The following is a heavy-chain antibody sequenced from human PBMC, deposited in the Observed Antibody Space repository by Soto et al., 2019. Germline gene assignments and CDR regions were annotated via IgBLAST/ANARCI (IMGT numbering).Heavy chain of an antibody. D-gene: IGHD5-18*01. Sequence: PXXSLRLCYTASGFSIITSSMPWIRQPPGKGLEWVSAISPSASDTLYADSVKGRFTISRDNSQNTLFLQMTSLRADDTAVYYCAKGGYTFAYEWGQGALVTVSS. J-gene: IGHJ4*02. CDR1: GFSIITSS. CDR3: AKGGYTFAYE. V-gene: IGHV3-23*01. CDR2: ISPSASDT.